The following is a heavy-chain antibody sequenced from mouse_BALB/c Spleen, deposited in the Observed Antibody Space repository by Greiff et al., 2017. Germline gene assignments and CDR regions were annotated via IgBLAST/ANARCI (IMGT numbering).Heavy chain of an antibody. D-gene: IGHD2-14*01. V-gene: IGHV5-17*02. J-gene: IGHJ4*01. CDR1: GFTFSSFG. Sequence: EVQGVESGGGLVQPGGSRKLSCAASGFTFSSFGMHWVRQAPEKGLEWVAYISSGSSTIYYADTVKGRFTISRDNPKNTLFLQMTSLRSEDTAMYYCARSEGTYAMDYWGQGTSVTVSS. CDR3: ARSEGTYAMDY. CDR2: ISSGSSTI.